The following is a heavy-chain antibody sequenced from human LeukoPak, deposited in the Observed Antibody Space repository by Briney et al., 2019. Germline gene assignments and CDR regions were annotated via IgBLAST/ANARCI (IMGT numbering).Heavy chain of an antibody. V-gene: IGHV1-2*06. CDR2: INPNSGGT. D-gene: IGHD5-18*01. CDR3: ARGGIQLWLRLLDY. Sequence: GASVKVSCKVSGYTLTELSMHWVRQAPGQGLEWMGRINPNSGGTNYAQKFQGRVTMTRDTSISTAYMELSRLRSDDTAVYYCARGGIQLWLRLLDYWGQGTLVTVSS. J-gene: IGHJ4*02. CDR1: GYTLTELS.